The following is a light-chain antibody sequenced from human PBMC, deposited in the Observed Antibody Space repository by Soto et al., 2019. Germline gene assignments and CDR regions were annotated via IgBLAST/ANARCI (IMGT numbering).Light chain of an antibody. CDR1: NIGSKS. V-gene: IGLV3-21*02. J-gene: IGLJ1*01. Sequence: SYELTQPPSVSVAPGQTARMTCGGHNIGSKSVHWYQQRPGQAPVLVVYDDSVRPSGIPERLSGSNSGNTATLTISRVEAGDEADYYCQVWDSSSDLGVFGTGTKLTVL. CDR3: QVWDSSSDLGV. CDR2: DDS.